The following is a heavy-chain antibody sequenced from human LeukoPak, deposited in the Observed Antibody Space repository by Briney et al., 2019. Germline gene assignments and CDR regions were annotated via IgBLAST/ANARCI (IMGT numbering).Heavy chain of an antibody. V-gene: IGHV4-34*01. CDR2: INHSGST. CDR3: ARWETVTSSDY. J-gene: IGHJ4*02. CDR1: GGYFSAYY. Sequence: SETLSLTCAVYGGYFSAYYCHWFRQPPGKGLEWIGEINHSGSTKYNPFFKSRVTISLDTSNNQFSLKLSSVTAADTAVYYCARWETVTSSDYWGQGTLVTVSS. D-gene: IGHD4-17*01.